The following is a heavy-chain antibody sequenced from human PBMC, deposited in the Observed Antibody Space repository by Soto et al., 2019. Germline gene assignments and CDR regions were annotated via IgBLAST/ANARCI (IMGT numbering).Heavy chain of an antibody. V-gene: IGHV3-30-3*01. CDR3: ARDDRLWFGEFNAFDI. CDR2: ISYDGSNK. CDR1: GFTFSSYA. J-gene: IGHJ3*02. Sequence: GGSLRLSCAASGFTFSSYAMHWVRQAPGKGLEWVAVISYDGSNKYYADSVKGRFTISRDNSKNTLYLQMNSLRAEDTAVYYCARDDRLWFGEFNAFDIWGQGTMVTVSS. D-gene: IGHD3-10*01.